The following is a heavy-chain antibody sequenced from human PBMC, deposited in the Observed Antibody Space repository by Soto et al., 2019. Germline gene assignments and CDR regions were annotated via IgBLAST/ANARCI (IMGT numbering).Heavy chain of an antibody. J-gene: IGHJ6*03. V-gene: IGHV4-34*01. CDR3: ARGPIDYYYYYMDV. Sequence: QVQLQQWGAGLLKPSETLSLTCAVYGGSFSGYYWSWIRQPPGKGLEWIGEINHSGSTNYNPSLKSRVTISVDESKNQFSLKLSSVTAADTAVYYCARGPIDYYYYYMDVWGKGTTVTVSS. CDR2: INHSGST. CDR1: GGSFSGYY.